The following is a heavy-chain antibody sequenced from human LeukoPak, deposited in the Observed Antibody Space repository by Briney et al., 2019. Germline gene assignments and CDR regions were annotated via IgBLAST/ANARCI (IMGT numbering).Heavy chain of an antibody. CDR1: GFTFSSYS. Sequence: GGSLRLSCAASGFTFSSYSMNWVRQAPGKGLEWVSSISSSSSYIYYADSVKGRFTISRDNAKNSLYLQMNSLRAEDTAVYYCARAGGFGVRGAFDIWGQGTMVTVSS. J-gene: IGHJ3*02. CDR2: ISSSSSYI. CDR3: ARAGGFGVRGAFDI. D-gene: IGHD3-16*01. V-gene: IGHV3-21*01.